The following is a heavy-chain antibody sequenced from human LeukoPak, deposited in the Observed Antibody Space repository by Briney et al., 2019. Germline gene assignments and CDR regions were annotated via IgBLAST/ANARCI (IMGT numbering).Heavy chain of an antibody. CDR2: IAADGGVK. CDR1: GITFSRHD. V-gene: IGHV3-30*03. Sequence: QPGGSLRLSCVASGITFSRHDMDGVRQAPGKGLEWVAVIAADGGVKQYADSVMGRFTVSRDNSKSTLYLQMNSLTVEDTAIYYCAREATWGEWYFDHWGQGTPVTVSS. D-gene: IGHD3-3*01. CDR3: AREATWGEWYFDH. J-gene: IGHJ4*02.